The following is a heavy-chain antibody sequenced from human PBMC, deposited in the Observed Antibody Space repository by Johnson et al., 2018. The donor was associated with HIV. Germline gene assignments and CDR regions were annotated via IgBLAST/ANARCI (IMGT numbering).Heavy chain of an antibody. J-gene: IGHJ3*02. CDR1: GFTFGDYS. CDR3: AKAYCPGCDAFEI. Sequence: VQLVESGGGLVQPGRSLRLSCAASGFTFGDYSLHWVRQAPGKGLEWVSGISWNSGSIGYAGSVKGRFTISRNNSNNTLDLQMNSLQTEDTVVYYCAKAYCPGCDAFEIWGQGTMVTVSS. D-gene: IGHD2-21*01. CDR2: ISWNSGSI. V-gene: IGHV3-9*01.